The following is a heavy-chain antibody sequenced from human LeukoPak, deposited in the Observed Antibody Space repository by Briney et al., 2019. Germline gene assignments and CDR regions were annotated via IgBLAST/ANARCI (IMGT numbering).Heavy chain of an antibody. CDR3: AREHDSSGDWFDP. V-gene: IGHV4-31*03. CDR2: NYYSGST. D-gene: IGHD3-22*01. CDR1: GGSISSGGYY. J-gene: IGHJ5*02. Sequence: PSETLSLTCTVSGGSISSGGYYWSWLRQHPGKGLERVGYNYYSGSTHYNPCLNSRLTISVDTSKNQFTLKLTSVTDADMAVYYCAREHDSSGDWFDPWGQGTLVTVSS.